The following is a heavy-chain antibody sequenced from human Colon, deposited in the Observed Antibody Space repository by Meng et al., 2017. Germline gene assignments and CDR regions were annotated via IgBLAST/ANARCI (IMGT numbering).Heavy chain of an antibody. Sequence: VELEESWVNSVSPVGSLRRSFAASGFSFSPYWMIWVRQAPGQGLVWVSRISSDGSTTHYADSVKGRFTISRDNAKNTLYLQMNSLRAEDTSVYYCGRDYYGIPDYWGQGTLVTVSS. CDR2: ISSDGSTT. CDR1: GFSFSPYW. V-gene: IGHV3-74*01. J-gene: IGHJ4*02. D-gene: IGHD3-10*01. CDR3: GRDYYGIPDY.